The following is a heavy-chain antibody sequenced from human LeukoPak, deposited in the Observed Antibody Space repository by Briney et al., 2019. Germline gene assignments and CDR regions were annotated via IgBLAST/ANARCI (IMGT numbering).Heavy chain of an antibody. Sequence: GGSLRLSCAASGFTFSSYWMHWVRQAPGKGLVLVSRINSDGSSTSYADSVKGRFTISRDNAKNTLYLQMNSLRAEDTAVYHCARDPTRRFYYYDSSGMFDYWGQGTLVTVSS. V-gene: IGHV3-74*01. J-gene: IGHJ4*02. CDR1: GFTFSSYW. D-gene: IGHD3-22*01. CDR2: INSDGSST. CDR3: ARDPTRRFYYYDSSGMFDY.